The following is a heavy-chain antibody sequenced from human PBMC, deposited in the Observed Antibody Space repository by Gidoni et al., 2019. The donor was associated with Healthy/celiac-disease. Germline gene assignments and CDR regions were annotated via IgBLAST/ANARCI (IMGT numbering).Heavy chain of an antibody. V-gene: IGHV1-69*01. CDR3: ARAIGSGSYYYYYYGMDV. D-gene: IGHD3-10*01. CDR1: GGTFSSYA. CDR2: IIPIFGTA. J-gene: IGHJ6*02. Sequence: QVQLVQSGAEGKKPGSSVKVSCKASGGTFSSYAISWVRQAPGQGLEWMGGIIPIFGTANYAQKFQGRVTITADESTSTAYMELSSLRSEDTAVYYCARAIGSGSYYYYYYGMDVWGQGTTVTVSS.